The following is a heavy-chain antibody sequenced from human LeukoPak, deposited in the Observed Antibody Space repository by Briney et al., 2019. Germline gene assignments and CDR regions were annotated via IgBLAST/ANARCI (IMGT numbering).Heavy chain of an antibody. CDR1: GGSISSTNYY. CDR3: ARVPTYYYYMDV. J-gene: IGHJ6*03. Sequence: SETLSLTCTVSGGSISSTNYYWGWIRQPPGKGLEWIGSIYYSGSTYYNPSLKSRVTISVDTSKNQFSLKLSSVTAADTAVYYCARVPTYYYYMDVWGKGTTVTVSS. V-gene: IGHV4-39*07. CDR2: IYYSGST.